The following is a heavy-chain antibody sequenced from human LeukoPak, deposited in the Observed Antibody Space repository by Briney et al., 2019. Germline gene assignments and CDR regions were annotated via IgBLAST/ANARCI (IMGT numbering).Heavy chain of an antibody. CDR1: GFTFSDYY. D-gene: IGHD3-22*01. V-gene: IGHV3-30-3*01. CDR3: TTDPVPITMIVVVIPVY. J-gene: IGHJ4*02. CDR2: ISYDAIAK. Sequence: GGSLRLSCAASGFTFSDYYMSWIRQAPGKGLEWVAVISYDAIAKYYADSVKGRFTISRDNSKNTLYLQMNSLKTEDTAVYYCTTDPVPITMIVVVIPVYWGQGTLVTVSS.